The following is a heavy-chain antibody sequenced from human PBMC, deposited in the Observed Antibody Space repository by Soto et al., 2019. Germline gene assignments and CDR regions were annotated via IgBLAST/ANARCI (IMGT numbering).Heavy chain of an antibody. V-gene: IGHV3-33*01. CDR2: IWYDGRIE. J-gene: IGHJ4*02. CDR1: GFTFGTSA. Sequence: TGGSLGLSCAASGFTFGTSAMHWVRQAPGKGLEWVAGIWYDGRIENYADSVKGRFSISRDNSKSTVSLHMNSLRVEDTAIYYCARADCGGQCACDYWGQGTLVTVSS. D-gene: IGHD2-21*01. CDR3: ARADCGGQCACDY.